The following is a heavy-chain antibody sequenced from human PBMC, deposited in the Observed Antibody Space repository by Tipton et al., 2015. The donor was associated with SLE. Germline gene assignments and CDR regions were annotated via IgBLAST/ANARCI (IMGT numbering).Heavy chain of an antibody. CDR1: GYSFTSYW. CDR2: IYPGDSDT. J-gene: IGHJ6*02. V-gene: IGHV5-51*03. Sequence: QLVQSGAEVKKSGESLKISCKASGYSFTSYWIVWVREMPGKGLELMGIIYPGDSDTRYSPSFQGQVTISVDRSINTAFLHWSSLKASDTAIYYCTRRGSAETKMDVWGQGTAVTVSS. D-gene: IGHD3-10*01. CDR3: TRRGSAETKMDV.